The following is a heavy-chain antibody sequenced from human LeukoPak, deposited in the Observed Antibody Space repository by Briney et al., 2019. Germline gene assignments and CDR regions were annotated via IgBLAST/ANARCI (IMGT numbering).Heavy chain of an antibody. Sequence: PSETLSLTCTVSGYSIRRGYYWGWLRQPPGKGLEWSGSIYQSGSTYSNPSLKSRITISVHTSKNQFYLNLSSVTAADTAVYFCARDGRAAAGTDYWGQGTLVTVSS. D-gene: IGHD6-13*01. V-gene: IGHV4-38-2*02. J-gene: IGHJ4*02. CDR3: ARDGRAAAGTDY. CDR2: IYQSGST. CDR1: GYSIRRGYY.